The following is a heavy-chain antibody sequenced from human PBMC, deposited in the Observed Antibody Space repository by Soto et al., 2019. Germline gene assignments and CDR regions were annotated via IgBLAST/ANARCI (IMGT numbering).Heavy chain of an antibody. D-gene: IGHD6-13*01. CDR3: AAMGSSWFNAFDI. CDR2: IYYSGST. J-gene: IGHJ3*02. CDR1: GYSISSSNW. V-gene: IGHV4-28*01. Sequence: QVQLQESGPGLVKPSDTLSLTCAVSGYSISSSNWWGWIRQPPGKGLEWIGYIYYSGSTYYNPSLKSRVTMSVDTSKSQFSLKLSSVTAVDTAVYYCAAMGSSWFNAFDIWGQGTMVTVSS.